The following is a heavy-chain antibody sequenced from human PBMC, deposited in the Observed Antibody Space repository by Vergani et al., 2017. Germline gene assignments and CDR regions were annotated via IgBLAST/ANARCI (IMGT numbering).Heavy chain of an antibody. CDR2: IDPSDSYT. V-gene: IGHV5-10-1*01. Sequence: EVPLVQSGAEVKKPGESLRISCKGSGYSFTSYWISWVSQMPGKGLEWMGRIDPSDSYTNYSPSFQGHVTISADKSISTAYLQWSSLKASDTAMYYCARIGGYSYDRGGVGGVWGQGTTVTVSS. CDR1: GYSFTSYW. CDR3: ARIGGYSYDRGGVGGV. D-gene: IGHD5-18*01. J-gene: IGHJ6*02.